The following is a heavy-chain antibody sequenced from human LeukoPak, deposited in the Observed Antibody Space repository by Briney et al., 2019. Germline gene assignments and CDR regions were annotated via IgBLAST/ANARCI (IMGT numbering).Heavy chain of an antibody. V-gene: IGHV1-2*06. J-gene: IGHJ5*02. Sequence: ASVKVSCKASGYTFTGYYMHWVRQAPGQGLEWMGRINPNSGGTNYAQKFQGRVTMTRDTSISTAYMELSRLRSDDTAVYYCARAMVRGVNWFDPWGQGTLDTVSS. CDR1: GYTFTGYY. D-gene: IGHD3-10*01. CDR2: INPNSGGT. CDR3: ARAMVRGVNWFDP.